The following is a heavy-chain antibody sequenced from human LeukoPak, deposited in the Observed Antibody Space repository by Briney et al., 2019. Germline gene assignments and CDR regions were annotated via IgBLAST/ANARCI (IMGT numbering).Heavy chain of an antibody. CDR2: ISYDGSNK. CDR3: ARDPYCSSTSCYFEADY. Sequence: PGGSLRLSCAASGFTFSSYWMSWVRQAPGKGLEWVAVISYDGSNKYYADSVKGRFTISRDNSKNTLYLQMNSLRAEDTAVYYCARDPYCSSTSCYFEADYWGQGTLVTVSS. J-gene: IGHJ4*02. D-gene: IGHD2-2*01. CDR1: GFTFSSYW. V-gene: IGHV3-30-3*01.